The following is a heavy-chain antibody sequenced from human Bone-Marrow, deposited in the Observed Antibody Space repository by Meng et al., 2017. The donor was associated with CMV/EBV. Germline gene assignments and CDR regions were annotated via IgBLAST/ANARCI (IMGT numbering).Heavy chain of an antibody. D-gene: IGHD3-10*01. CDR3: ARSHDYGSGYAFDI. J-gene: IGHJ3*02. V-gene: IGHV3-74*01. Sequence: GESLKISCAASGFTLSNNWMHWVRQAPGKGLVWVSRIKSDGSSTSHADSVKGRFTISRDNAKNTLYLQMNSLRAEDTAVYYCARSHDYGSGYAFDIWGQGTRVTVSS. CDR1: GFTLSNNW. CDR2: IKSDGSST.